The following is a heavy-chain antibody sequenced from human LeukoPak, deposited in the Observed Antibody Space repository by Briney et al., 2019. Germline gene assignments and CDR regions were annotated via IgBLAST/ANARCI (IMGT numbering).Heavy chain of an antibody. CDR2: INHSGST. J-gene: IGHJ4*02. CDR1: GGSFSAYY. V-gene: IGHV4-34*01. Sequence: SETLSLTCAVYGGSFSAYYWNWIRQSPGKGLEWIGEINHSGSTNYNPSLKSRVTMSVDTPKNQFSLKLSSVTAADTAVYYCARQPYETSGYYYYFDYWGQGTLVTVSS. CDR3: ARQPYETSGYYYYFDY. D-gene: IGHD3-22*01.